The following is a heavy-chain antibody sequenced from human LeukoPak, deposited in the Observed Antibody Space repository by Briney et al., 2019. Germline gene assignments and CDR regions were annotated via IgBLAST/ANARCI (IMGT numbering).Heavy chain of an antibody. Sequence: GGSLRLSCAASGFTFSSYAMSWVRQAPGKGLEWVSAISGSGGSTYYADSVKGRFTISRDNSKNTLYLQMNSLRAEDTAVYYCAKESGGLSIRYFDWLNPVIMDVWGQGTTVTVSS. V-gene: IGHV3-23*01. D-gene: IGHD3-9*01. J-gene: IGHJ6*02. CDR3: AKESGGLSIRYFDWLNPVIMDV. CDR2: ISGSGGST. CDR1: GFTFSSYA.